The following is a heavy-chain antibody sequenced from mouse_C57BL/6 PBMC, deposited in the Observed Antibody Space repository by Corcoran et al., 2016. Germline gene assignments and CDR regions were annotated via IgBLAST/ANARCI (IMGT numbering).Heavy chain of an antibody. CDR3: ARSDCHYAAWFAY. J-gene: IGHJ3*01. CDR2: INPNNGGT. V-gene: IGHV1-26*01. CDR1: GYTFTDYY. D-gene: IGHD2-3*01. Sequence: EVQLQQSGPELVKPGASVKISCKASGYTFTDYYMNWVKQSHGKSLEWIGDINPNNGGTSYNQKFKGKATLTVDKSSSTAYMELRSLTSEDSAVYYCARSDCHYAAWFAYWGQGTLVTVSA.